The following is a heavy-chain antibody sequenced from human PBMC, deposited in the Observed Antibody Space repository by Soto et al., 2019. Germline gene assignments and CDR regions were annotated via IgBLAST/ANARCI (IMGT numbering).Heavy chain of an antibody. D-gene: IGHD6-13*01. CDR2: IWYDGSNK. V-gene: IGHV3-33*01. Sequence: GGSLRLSCAASGFTFSSYGMHWVRQAPGKGLEWVAVIWYDGSNKYYADSVKGRFTISRDNSKNTLYLQMNSLRAEDTAVYYCAREEDSSSWDRDLYYYYGMDVWGQGTTVTVSS. J-gene: IGHJ6*02. CDR3: AREEDSSSWDRDLYYYYGMDV. CDR1: GFTFSSYG.